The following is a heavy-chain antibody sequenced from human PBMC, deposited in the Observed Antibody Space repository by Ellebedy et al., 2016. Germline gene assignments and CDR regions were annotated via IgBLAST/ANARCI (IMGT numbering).Heavy chain of an antibody. CDR2: IWSDGSNT. V-gene: IGHV3-33*01. Sequence: GESLKISCAASGFTFSTYGMHWVRQAPGKGLEWVAVIWSDGSNTYYADSLKGRFTISRDNSKNSLYLQMNNVRAEDTAVDYCARNLFPYCDHVVCPPGDWGRGTLVTVSS. CDR1: GFTFSTYG. CDR3: ARNLFPYCDHVVCPPGD. D-gene: IGHD2-21*01. J-gene: IGHJ4*02.